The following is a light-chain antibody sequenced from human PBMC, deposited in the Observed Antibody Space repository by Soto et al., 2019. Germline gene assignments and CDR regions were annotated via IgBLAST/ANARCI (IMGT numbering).Light chain of an antibody. CDR3: SSYTSSSIDYV. Sequence: QSALTQPASVSGSPGQSITISCTGTSRDVGGYNYVSWYQQHPGKAPKLMLYEVSNRPSGVSNRFSGSKSGNTASLTISGLQAEDEADYYCSSYTSSSIDYVFGTGTKVTVL. CDR1: SRDVGGYNY. J-gene: IGLJ1*01. V-gene: IGLV2-14*01. CDR2: EVS.